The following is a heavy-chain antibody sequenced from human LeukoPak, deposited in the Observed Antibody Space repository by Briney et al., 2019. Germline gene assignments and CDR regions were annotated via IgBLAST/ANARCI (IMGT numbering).Heavy chain of an antibody. CDR2: IKQDGSDK. Sequence: GGSMRLSCAASGFTFTAYWTSWVRQAHGKGREWVANIKQDGSDKYYVDSVKGRFTISRDNAKNSLYLQMNSLRAEDTAVYYCARKTVVGSYFDYGGQGNPVTVSS. CDR3: ARKTVVGSYFDY. V-gene: IGHV3-7*03. CDR1: GFTFTAYW. J-gene: IGHJ4*02. D-gene: IGHD4-23*01.